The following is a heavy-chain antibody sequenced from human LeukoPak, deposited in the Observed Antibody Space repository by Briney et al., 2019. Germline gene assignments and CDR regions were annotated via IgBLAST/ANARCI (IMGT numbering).Heavy chain of an antibody. CDR2: INPNSGGT. V-gene: IGHV1-2*02. CDR3: ARGYSRLNFYFDY. D-gene: IGHD6-13*01. CDR1: GYTFTGYY. J-gene: IGHJ4*02. Sequence: ASVKVSCKASGYTFTGYYMHWVRQAPGQGFEWMGWINPNSGGTNYAQKFQGRVTMTRDTSISTAYMELSRLRSDDTAVYYCARGYSRLNFYFDYWGQGTLVTVSS.